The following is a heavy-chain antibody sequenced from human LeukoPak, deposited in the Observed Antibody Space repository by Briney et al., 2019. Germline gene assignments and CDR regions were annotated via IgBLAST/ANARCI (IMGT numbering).Heavy chain of an antibody. J-gene: IGHJ5*02. CDR1: GGTFSSYA. V-gene: IGHV1-69*13. CDR3: ARRGQLGPYNWFDP. D-gene: IGHD6-6*01. CDR2: IIPIFGTA. Sequence: AASVTVSFTASGGTFSSYAISWVRQAPGQGLEWMGGIIPIFGTANYAQKFQGRVTIAADESTSTAYMELSSLRSEDTAVYYCARRGQLGPYNWFDPWGQGTLVTVSS.